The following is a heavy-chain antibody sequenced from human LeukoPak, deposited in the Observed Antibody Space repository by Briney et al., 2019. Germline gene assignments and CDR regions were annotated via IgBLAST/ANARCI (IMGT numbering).Heavy chain of an antibody. V-gene: IGHV5-51*01. CDR1: GYSLSSHW. D-gene: IGHD5-18*01. CDR3: ARQRERGYSYVD. Sequence: GESLKISRKGSGYSLSSHWIAWVRQMPGKGLEWMGMIYPGDSDTRYSPSFRGQVTISGDKSISTAYLQWSSLKASDTAMYYCARQRERGYSYVDWGQGTLVTVSS. CDR2: IYPGDSDT. J-gene: IGHJ4*02.